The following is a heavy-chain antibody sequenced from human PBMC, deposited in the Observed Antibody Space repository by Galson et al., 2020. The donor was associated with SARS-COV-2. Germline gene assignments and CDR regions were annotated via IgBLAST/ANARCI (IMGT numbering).Heavy chain of an antibody. Sequence: GESLKISCAASGLTFSSYWMSWVRQAPGKGLEWVANIKEDGSEKNYVDSVKGRFTISRDNAKNSLYLQMNSLRAEDTAVYYCARDSLGPWSSGRYQRAFDYWGQGTLVTVSS. CDR2: IKEDGSEK. J-gene: IGHJ4*02. V-gene: IGHV3-7*01. D-gene: IGHD6-19*01. CDR3: ARDSLGPWSSGRYQRAFDY. CDR1: GLTFSSYW.